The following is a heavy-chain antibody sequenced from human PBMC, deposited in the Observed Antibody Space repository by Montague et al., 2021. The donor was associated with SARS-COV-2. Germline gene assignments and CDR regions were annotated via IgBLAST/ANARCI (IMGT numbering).Heavy chain of an antibody. J-gene: IGHJ4*02. Sequence: SLRLSCAASGFTFDDYGMSWVRQAPGKGLEWVSGINWNGGSTGYADSVKGRFTISRDNAKNSLYLQMNSLRAEDTALCYCASGYSSSWDIFDYWGQGTLVTVSS. CDR3: ASGYSSSWDIFDY. CDR1: GFTFDDYG. V-gene: IGHV3-20*04. D-gene: IGHD6-13*01. CDR2: INWNGGST.